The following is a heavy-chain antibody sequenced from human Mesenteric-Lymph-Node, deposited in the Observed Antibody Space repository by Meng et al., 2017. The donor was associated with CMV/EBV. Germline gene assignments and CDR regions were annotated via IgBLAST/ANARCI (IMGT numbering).Heavy chain of an antibody. V-gene: IGHV3-13*01. J-gene: IGHJ4*02. D-gene: IGHD6-6*01. Sequence: GGSLRLSCAASGFTFSSYSMNWVRQAPGKGLEWVSGIGTAGDTYHVGSVKGRFTISRDNAKNSLYLQMNSLRAEDTAVYYCARDLGSSSDYWGQGTLVTVSS. CDR2: IGTAGDT. CDR3: ARDLGSSSDY. CDR1: GFTFSSYS.